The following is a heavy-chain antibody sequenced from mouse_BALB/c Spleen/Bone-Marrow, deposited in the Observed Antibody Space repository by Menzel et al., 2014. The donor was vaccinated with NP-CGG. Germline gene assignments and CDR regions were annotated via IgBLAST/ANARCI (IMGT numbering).Heavy chain of an antibody. V-gene: IGHV1-5*01. Sequence: EVQLKESGTVLAQPGASVKMTCTASGYTFTSYWMHWVQQRPGQGLEWLGAIYPGNSDTSYNQKFKGKTKLTTITATNTAYMVFDRMTKEDYAVYFCSRWGVQRICFMDYWGQGTSVTVSS. D-gene: IGHD5-1*01. CDR3: SRWGVQRICFMDY. CDR1: GYTFTSYW. CDR2: IYPGNSDT. J-gene: IGHJ4*01.